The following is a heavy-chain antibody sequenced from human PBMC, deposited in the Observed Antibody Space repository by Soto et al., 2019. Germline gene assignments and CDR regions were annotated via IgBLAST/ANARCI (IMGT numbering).Heavy chain of an antibody. J-gene: IGHJ6*02. Sequence: GASVKVSCKASGGTFSSYAISWVRQAPGQGLEWMGGIIPIFGTADYAQKFQGRVTITADESTSTAYMDLSSLRSEDTAVYYCARHLGGNHYYYGMDAWGQGTTVTVSS. D-gene: IGHD3-16*01. V-gene: IGHV1-69*13. CDR2: IIPIFGTA. CDR3: ARHLGGNHYYYGMDA. CDR1: GGTFSSYA.